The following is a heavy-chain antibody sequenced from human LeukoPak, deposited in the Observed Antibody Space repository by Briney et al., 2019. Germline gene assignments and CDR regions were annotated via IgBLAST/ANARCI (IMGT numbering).Heavy chain of an antibody. D-gene: IGHD6-6*01. CDR2: IYPGDSDT. V-gene: IGHV5-51*01. J-gene: IGHJ4*02. CDR3: AGHGTTAASPRYLDY. CDR1: GYRFTSYW. Sequence: GESLKIPCKGSGYRFTSYWIGWVRQMPGKGLEWMGLIYPGDSDTRYSPSFQGQVTISADKSISTAYLQWSSLKASATAMYDCAGHGTTAASPRYLDYWGQGTLVTVSS.